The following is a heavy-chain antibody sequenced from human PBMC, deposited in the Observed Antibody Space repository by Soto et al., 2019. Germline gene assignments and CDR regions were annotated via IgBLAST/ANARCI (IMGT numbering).Heavy chain of an antibody. Sequence: SETLSLTCTVSGGSISSGDYYWSWIRQPPGKGLEWIGYIYYSGSTYYNPSLESRVTISVDTSKNQFSLKLSSVTAADTAVYYCARAVPRLTLLQHYYFDYWGQGTLVTVSS. CDR3: ARAVPRLTLLQHYYFDY. J-gene: IGHJ4*02. CDR2: IYYSGST. D-gene: IGHD7-27*01. CDR1: GGSISSGDYY. V-gene: IGHV4-30-4*01.